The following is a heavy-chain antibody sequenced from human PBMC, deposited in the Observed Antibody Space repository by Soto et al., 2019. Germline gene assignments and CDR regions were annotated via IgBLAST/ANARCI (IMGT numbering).Heavy chain of an antibody. Sequence: EVQLVESGGGLVQPGGSLRLSCEASGFTFSNYWLPWVRQAPGKGPVWVSRINTDGSTTNYADSVKGRFTISRDNAKNTLYLQTNSLGAEDTAVYYCARDLGGYASHWGQGTLVTVSS. D-gene: IGHD3-16*01. CDR2: INTDGSTT. J-gene: IGHJ4*02. CDR1: GFTFSNYW. CDR3: ARDLGGYASH. V-gene: IGHV3-74*01.